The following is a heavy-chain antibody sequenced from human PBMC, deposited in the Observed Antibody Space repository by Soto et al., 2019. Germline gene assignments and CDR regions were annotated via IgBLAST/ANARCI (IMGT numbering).Heavy chain of an antibody. Sequence: SETLSLTCAVYGGSFSGYYWSWIRQPPGKGLEWIGEINHSGSTNYNPSLKSRVTISVDTSKNQFSLKLSSVTAADTAVYYCARSSTIRPNFDYWGQGTLVTVSS. V-gene: IGHV4-34*01. J-gene: IGHJ4*02. CDR3: ARSSTIRPNFDY. CDR1: GGSFSGYY. D-gene: IGHD2-2*01. CDR2: INHSGST.